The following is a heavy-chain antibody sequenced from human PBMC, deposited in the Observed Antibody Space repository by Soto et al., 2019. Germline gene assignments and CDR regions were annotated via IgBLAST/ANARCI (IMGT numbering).Heavy chain of an antibody. Sequence: PSETLSLTCTVSGGSISSYYWTLIRQPPGKGLEWIGYMYYSGSTNYNPSLKSRVTISVDTSKNQFSLKLSSVTAADTAVYYCARVSGSYYYGMDVWGQGTTVTVSS. CDR1: GGSISSYY. CDR3: ARVSGSYYYGMDV. J-gene: IGHJ6*02. CDR2: MYYSGST. D-gene: IGHD1-26*01. V-gene: IGHV4-59*12.